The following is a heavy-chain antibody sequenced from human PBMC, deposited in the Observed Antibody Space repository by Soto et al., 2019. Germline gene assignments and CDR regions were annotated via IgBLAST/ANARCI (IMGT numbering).Heavy chain of an antibody. CDR1: GFTFSSYA. D-gene: IGHD1-26*01. J-gene: IGHJ4*02. CDR3: ARGGSYFSFSSMHFDY. V-gene: IGHV3-30-3*01. Sequence: LRLSCAASGFTFSSYAMHWVRQAPGKGLEWVAVISYDGSNKYYADSVKRRFTISRDNSKNTLYLQMNSLRAEDTAVYYCARGGSYFSFSSMHFDYWGQGTLVT. CDR2: ISYDGSNK.